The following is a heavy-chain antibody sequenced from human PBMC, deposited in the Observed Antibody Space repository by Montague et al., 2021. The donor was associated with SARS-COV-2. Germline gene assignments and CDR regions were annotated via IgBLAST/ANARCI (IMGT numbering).Heavy chain of an antibody. V-gene: IGHV3-74*01. CDR3: VRAFSNSFKWFDP. CDR1: GFTFSAYW. J-gene: IGHJ5*02. CDR2: IRADGTTT. Sequence: SLRLSCAASGFTFSAYWMHWVRQAPGQGLEWVARIRADGTTTNYVDSVKGRFTISRDNAQDTVYLHMTTLTAEDTAVYYCVRAFSNSFKWFDPWGQGTLVTASS. D-gene: IGHD6-13*01.